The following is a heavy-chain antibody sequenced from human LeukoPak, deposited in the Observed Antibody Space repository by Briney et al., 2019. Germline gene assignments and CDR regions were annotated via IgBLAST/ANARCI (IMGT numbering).Heavy chain of an antibody. J-gene: IGHJ4*02. D-gene: IGHD3-22*01. CDR2: IYYSGST. V-gene: IGHV4-59*01. CDR1: GGSISSYY. CDR3: ASPGPYYSETSGYLVF. Sequence: SETLSLTCTVSGGSISSYYWSWIRQPPGKGLEWIGYIYYSGSTNYNPSLKSRVTISVDTSKNQFSLKLSSVTAADTAVYYCASPGPYYSETSGYLVFWGQGILVTVSS.